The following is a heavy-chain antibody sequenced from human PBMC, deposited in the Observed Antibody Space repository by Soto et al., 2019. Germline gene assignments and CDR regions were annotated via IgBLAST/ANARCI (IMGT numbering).Heavy chain of an antibody. V-gene: IGHV3-33*01. Sequence: PLRLSYRAAGFTFSNHGMHRILKEQGKVLEWVAVIWYDGSNKHYADPVKGRFTISRDNSKNTLYLQMNSLRAEDTAVYYCARDTGGVAAAGTSDYCGQGTLVTVSS. J-gene: IGHJ4*02. CDR3: ARDTGGVAAAGTSDY. CDR2: IWYDGSNK. CDR1: GFTFSNHG. D-gene: IGHD6-13*01.